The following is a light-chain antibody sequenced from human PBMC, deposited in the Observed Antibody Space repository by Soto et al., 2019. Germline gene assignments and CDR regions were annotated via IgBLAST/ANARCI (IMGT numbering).Light chain of an antibody. CDR2: GAS. CDR3: QQYGSSKWT. CDR1: QSVSSSY. J-gene: IGKJ1*01. Sequence: EIVLTQSPGTLSLSPGERATLSCRASQSVSSSYLAWYQQKPGQAPRLLIYGASSRATGISDRFSGSGSGTDFTLTISRLEPEDVGVYYCQQYGSSKWTFGQGTKVEIK. V-gene: IGKV3-20*01.